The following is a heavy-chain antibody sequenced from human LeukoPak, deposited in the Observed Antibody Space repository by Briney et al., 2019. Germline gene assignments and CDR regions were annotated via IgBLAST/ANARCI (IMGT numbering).Heavy chain of an antibody. D-gene: IGHD2-15*01. J-gene: IGHJ3*02. CDR1: GDFISNYY. CDR3: ARGGPNSPLGGDI. V-gene: IGHV4-4*07. CDR2: IYTTGNT. Sequence: SETLSLTCTVSGDFISNYYRSWIRQPAGKGLEWIGRIYTTGNTNYNPSLESRVTMSIDTSKNQFSLKLSSVSAADTAVYYCARGGPNSPLGGDIWGQGTMVTVSS.